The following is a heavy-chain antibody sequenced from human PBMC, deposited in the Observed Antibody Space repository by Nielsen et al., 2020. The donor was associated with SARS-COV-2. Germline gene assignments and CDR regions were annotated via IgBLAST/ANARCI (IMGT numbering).Heavy chain of an antibody. Sequence: GGSLRVSCAASGFTFSSYGMHWVRQAPGKGLEWVAVIWYDGSNKYYADSVKGRFTISRDNSKNTLYLQMNSLRAEDTAVYYCARSYSSSCFDYWGQGTLVTVSS. CDR1: GFTFSSYG. CDR3: ARSYSSSCFDY. J-gene: IGHJ4*02. D-gene: IGHD6-13*01. CDR2: IWYDGSNK. V-gene: IGHV3-33*08.